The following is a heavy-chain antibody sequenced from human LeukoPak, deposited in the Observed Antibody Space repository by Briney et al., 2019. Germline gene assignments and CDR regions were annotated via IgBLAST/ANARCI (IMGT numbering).Heavy chain of an antibody. CDR2: ILPISGTA. V-gene: IGHV1-69*06. J-gene: IGHJ5*02. D-gene: IGHD3-10*01. CDR1: GDTFNNYF. CDR3: ARGGYYGSGTYLFDP. Sequence: GASVKVSCKASGDTFNNYFLAWVRQAPGQGLEWMGGILPISGTADYAQKFQGRVSITADMSTSTGYMELSSLRSEDTAVYYCARGGYYGSGTYLFDPWGQGTLVTVTS.